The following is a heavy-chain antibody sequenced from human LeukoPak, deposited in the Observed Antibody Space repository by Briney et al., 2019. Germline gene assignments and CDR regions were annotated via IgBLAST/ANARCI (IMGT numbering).Heavy chain of an antibody. J-gene: IGHJ6*02. CDR3: ARLEEQWLEKYYYGMDV. Sequence: GRSLRLSCAASGFTFSSYGMHWVRQAPGKGLEWAAVIWYDGSNKYYADSVKGRFTISRDNSKNTLYLQMNSLRAEDTAVYYCARLEEQWLEKYYYGMDVWGQGTTVTVSS. D-gene: IGHD6-19*01. V-gene: IGHV3-33*01. CDR1: GFTFSSYG. CDR2: IWYDGSNK.